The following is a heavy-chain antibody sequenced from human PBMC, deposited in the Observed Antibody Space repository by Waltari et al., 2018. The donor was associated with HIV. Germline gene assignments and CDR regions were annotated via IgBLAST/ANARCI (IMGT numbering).Heavy chain of an antibody. D-gene: IGHD3-3*01. J-gene: IGHJ4*02. Sequence: QMQLQESGPGLVKPSGTLSLTCVVSGDSISTTNWWNWVRQPPGKGLEWIGEIYYSGTTNYSPSLVSRLSISLDKTKNQFSMRLTSVTTADTAVYYCARGSGPPRFYSDNSGFLDYWGQGVLVTVSS. V-gene: IGHV4-4*02. CDR1: GDSISTTNW. CDR3: ARGSGPPRFYSDNSGFLDY. CDR2: IYYSGTT.